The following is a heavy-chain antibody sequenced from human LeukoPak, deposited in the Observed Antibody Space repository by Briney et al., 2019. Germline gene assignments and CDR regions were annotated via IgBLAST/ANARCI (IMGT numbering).Heavy chain of an antibody. CDR2: MNPNSGNT. Sequence: ASVKVSCKASGYTFTSYDINWVRQATGQGLEWMGWMNPNSGNTGYAQKFQGRVTITRNTSISTAYMELSSLRSEDTAVYYCARDQSGYYYVDYWGQGTLVTVSS. J-gene: IGHJ4*02. V-gene: IGHV1-8*03. CDR1: GYTFTSYD. D-gene: IGHD3-3*01. CDR3: ARDQSGYYYVDY.